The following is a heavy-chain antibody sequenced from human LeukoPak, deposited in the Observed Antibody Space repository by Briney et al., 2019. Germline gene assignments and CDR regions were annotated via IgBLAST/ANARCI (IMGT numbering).Heavy chain of an antibody. D-gene: IGHD2-15*01. CDR1: GGSVSSGSYY. J-gene: IGHJ4*02. Sequence: PSETLSLTCTVCGGSVSSGSYYWSWIRRPPGEGLEWIGYIYYNGRTNYNPSLKSRITISVDTSKNQFSLKWSSVTAADTAVYYCARGVWGCNGGSCFMYWGQGTLVTVSS. V-gene: IGHV4-61*01. CDR3: ARGVWGCNGGSCFMY. CDR2: IYYNGRT.